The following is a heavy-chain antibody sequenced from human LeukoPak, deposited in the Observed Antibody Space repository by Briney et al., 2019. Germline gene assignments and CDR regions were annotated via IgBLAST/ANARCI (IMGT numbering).Heavy chain of an antibody. CDR1: GDSVSSNSAA. CDR3: ARDRSSGWYYFDY. CDR2: TYYRSKWCH. D-gene: IGHD6-19*01. J-gene: IGHJ4*02. Sequence: SQTLSLTCAISGDSVSSNSAAWNWIRQSPSKGLEWLGRTYYRSKWCHNYAVSVKSRITINPDTSKNQISLQLNSVTPEDTAVYYCARDRSSGWYYFDYWGQGTLVTVS. V-gene: IGHV6-1*01.